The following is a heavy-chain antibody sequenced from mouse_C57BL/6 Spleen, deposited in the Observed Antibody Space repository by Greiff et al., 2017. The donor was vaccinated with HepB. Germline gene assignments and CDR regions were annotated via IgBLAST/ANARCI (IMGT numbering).Heavy chain of an antibody. CDR1: GYTFTDYY. D-gene: IGHD2-1*01. J-gene: IGHJ1*03. CDR2: IYPGSGNT. CDR3: ARGGYYGNYVRYFDV. V-gene: IGHV1-76*01. Sequence: VQLQQSGAELVRPGASVKLSCKASGYTFTDYYINWVKQRPGQGLEWIARIYPGSGNTYYNEKFKGKATLTAEKSSSPAYMQLSSLTSEDSAVYFCARGGYYGNYVRYFDVWGTGTTVTVSS.